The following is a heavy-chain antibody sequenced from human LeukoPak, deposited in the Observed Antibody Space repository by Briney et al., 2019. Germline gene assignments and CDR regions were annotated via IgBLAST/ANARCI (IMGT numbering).Heavy chain of an antibody. Sequence: ASVKVSCKASGYIFSVYALIWVRQVPGQGLELMGWINTNTGNPTYAQGFTGRFVSSLDTSVSTAYLQISSLKAEDTAVYYCARDYTIAVGTTTYLQHWGQGTLVTVSS. CDR3: ARDYTIAVGTTTYLQH. CDR2: INTNTGNP. D-gene: IGHD1-14*01. J-gene: IGHJ1*01. CDR1: GYIFSVYA. V-gene: IGHV7-4-1*02.